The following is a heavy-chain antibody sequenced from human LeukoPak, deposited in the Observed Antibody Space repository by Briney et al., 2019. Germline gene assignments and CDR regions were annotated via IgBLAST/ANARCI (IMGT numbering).Heavy chain of an antibody. Sequence: ASVKVSCKVSGYTLTELSMHWVRQAPGKGLEWMGGFDPEDGETIYAQKFQGRVTMTEDTSTDTAYMELSSLRSEDTAVYYCATAPRYYDILTALFDYWGQGTLVTVSS. CDR1: GYTLTELS. V-gene: IGHV1-24*01. J-gene: IGHJ4*02. D-gene: IGHD3-9*01. CDR3: ATAPRYYDILTALFDY. CDR2: FDPEDGET.